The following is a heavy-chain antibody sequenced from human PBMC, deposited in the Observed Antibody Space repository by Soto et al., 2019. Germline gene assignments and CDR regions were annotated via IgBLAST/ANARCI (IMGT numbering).Heavy chain of an antibody. Sequence: EVQLVESGGGLVQPGGSLRLSCAASGFTFSSYWMSWVRQAPGKGLEWVANIKQDGSEKYDVDSVKGRFTISRDNANNSLYLQMNSLRAEDTAVYYCTSAYYDFWSGYYMAYYYYYMDVWGKGTTVTVSS. CDR2: IKQDGSEK. CDR3: TSAYYDFWSGYYMAYYYYYMDV. D-gene: IGHD3-3*01. V-gene: IGHV3-7*01. J-gene: IGHJ6*03. CDR1: GFTFSSYW.